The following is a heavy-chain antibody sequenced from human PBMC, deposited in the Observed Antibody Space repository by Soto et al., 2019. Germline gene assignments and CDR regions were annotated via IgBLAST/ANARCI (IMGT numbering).Heavy chain of an antibody. J-gene: IGHJ6*02. CDR2: ISGSGGST. V-gene: IGHV3-23*01. Sequence: EVQLLESGGGLGQPGGSLRLSCAASGFTFSSYAMSWVRQAPGTGLEWVSAISGSGGSTYYADSVKGRFTISRDNSKNTLYLQMNSLRAEDTAVYYCAKPHQQPVYYGMDVWGQGTMVTV. CDR3: AKPHQQPVYYGMDV. D-gene: IGHD6-13*01. CDR1: GFTFSSYA.